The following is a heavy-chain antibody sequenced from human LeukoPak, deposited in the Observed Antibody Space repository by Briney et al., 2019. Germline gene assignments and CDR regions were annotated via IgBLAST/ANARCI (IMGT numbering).Heavy chain of an antibody. CDR2: IYYRGST. J-gene: IGHJ4*02. V-gene: IGHV4-59*01. Sequence: PSETLSLTCTVSGGSISSYYWSWIRQPPGKGLEWIGYIYYRGSTNYNPSLKSRVTISVDTSKNQFSLKLSSVTAADTAVYYCARYVSGYYDSSGYYSPNRFDYWGQGTLVTVSS. CDR1: GGSISSYY. CDR3: ARYVSGYYDSSGYYSPNRFDY. D-gene: IGHD3-22*01.